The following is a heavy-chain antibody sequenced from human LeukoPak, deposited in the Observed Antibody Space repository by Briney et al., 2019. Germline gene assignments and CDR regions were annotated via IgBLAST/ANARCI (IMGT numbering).Heavy chain of an antibody. D-gene: IGHD2-21*02. CDR1: GLTVSSNY. CDR3: AREERGANLHGDWYFDY. Sequence: PGGSLRLSCAASGLTVSSNYMSWVRQAPGKGLEWVSVIYSGGDSTYYADSVEGRFTISRDNSKNTLYLQMNSLRAEDTAVYYCAREERGANLHGDWYFDYWGQGTLVAVSS. CDR2: IYSGGDST. J-gene: IGHJ4*02. V-gene: IGHV3-53*01.